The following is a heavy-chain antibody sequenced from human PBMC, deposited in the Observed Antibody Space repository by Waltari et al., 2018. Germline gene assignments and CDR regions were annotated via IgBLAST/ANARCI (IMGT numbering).Heavy chain of an antibody. V-gene: IGHV1-18*01. CDR3: ARTPPNWNYWFDP. D-gene: IGHD1-7*01. Sequence: QVQLVQSGAEVKKTGASVKVSCKASGYNFISYGISWVRQAPGKGLEWMGWINAYNGNTNYAQKLHGRDTMTTDTATSTAYMELSSLRSDDTAVYYCARTPPNWNYWFDPWGRGTLVTVSS. J-gene: IGHJ5*02. CDR2: INAYNGNT. CDR1: GYNFISYG.